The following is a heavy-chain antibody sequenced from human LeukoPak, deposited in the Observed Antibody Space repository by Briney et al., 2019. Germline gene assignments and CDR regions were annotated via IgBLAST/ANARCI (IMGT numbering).Heavy chain of an antibody. V-gene: IGHV3-33*01. CDR3: ARVFSSGWCDY. J-gene: IGHJ4*02. CDR1: GFTFSSYG. CDR2: IWYDGSNK. Sequence: GGSLRLSCAASGFTFSSYGMHWVRQAPGKGLEWVAVIWYDGSNKYYADSVKGRFTISRDTSKNTLYLQMNSLRAEDTAVYYCARVFSSGWCDYWGQGTLVTVSS. D-gene: IGHD6-19*01.